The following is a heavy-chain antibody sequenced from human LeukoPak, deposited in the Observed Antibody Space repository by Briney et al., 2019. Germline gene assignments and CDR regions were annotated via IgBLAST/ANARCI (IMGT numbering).Heavy chain of an antibody. CDR3: ARGHWGSAYWYFDL. D-gene: IGHD7-27*01. Sequence: GGSLRLSCAASGFTFSSYSMNWVRQAPGKGLEWVSSISSSSSYIYYADSVKGRFTISRDNAKNSLYLQMNSLRAEDTAVNYCARGHWGSAYWYFDLWGRGTLVTVSS. J-gene: IGHJ2*01. CDR2: ISSSSSYI. CDR1: GFTFSSYS. V-gene: IGHV3-21*01.